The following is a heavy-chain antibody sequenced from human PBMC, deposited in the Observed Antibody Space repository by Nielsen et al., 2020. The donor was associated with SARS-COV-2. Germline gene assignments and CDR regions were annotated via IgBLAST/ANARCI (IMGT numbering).Heavy chain of an antibody. J-gene: IGHJ4*02. CDR3: ARAITPLRFLEWLSFDY. Sequence: GESLKISCAASGFTFSIYTMNWVRQAPGKGLEWLSYISSSSSSMHYADSVKGRFTISRDNAKNSLYLQMNSLRAEDTAVYYCARAITPLRFLEWLSFDYWGQGTLVTVSS. CDR1: GFTFSIYT. D-gene: IGHD3-3*01. CDR2: ISSSSSSM. V-gene: IGHV3-48*01.